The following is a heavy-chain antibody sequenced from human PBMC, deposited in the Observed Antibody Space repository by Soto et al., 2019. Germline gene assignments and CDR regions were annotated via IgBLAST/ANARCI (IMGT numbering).Heavy chain of an antibody. D-gene: IGHD2-21*01. J-gene: IGHJ4*02. V-gene: IGHV1-18*01. Sequence: QVPLVQSGGEVKEPGASVQVSCKASGYRFSRYGINWVRQAPGQGLEWMGWVSTYDGNTQYAQKFQGRITMTTDTSTNTVYLELRSLTSDDTAVYYCARDEEDANLMIVVLPGDYWGQGTLVSVSS. CDR3: ARDEEDANLMIVVLPGDY. CDR2: VSTYDGNT. CDR1: GYRFSRYG.